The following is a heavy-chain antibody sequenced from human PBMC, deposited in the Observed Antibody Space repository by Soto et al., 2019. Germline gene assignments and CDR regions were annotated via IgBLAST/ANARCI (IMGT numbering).Heavy chain of an antibody. D-gene: IGHD6-13*01. J-gene: IGHJ5*02. Sequence: ASVKVFCKASGYTFTSYGIHWVRQAPGQRLEWMGWINAANGDTKYSPKFQGRVTITRDTSASTAYMELSSLRSEDTAVYYCVRRHVSATGIDWFDPWGQGALVTVSS. CDR1: GYTFTSYG. CDR2: INAANGDT. CDR3: VRRHVSATGIDWFDP. V-gene: IGHV1-3*01.